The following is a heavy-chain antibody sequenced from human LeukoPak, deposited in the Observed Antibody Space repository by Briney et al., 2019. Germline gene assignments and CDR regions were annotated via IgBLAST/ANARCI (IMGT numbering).Heavy chain of an antibody. J-gene: IGHJ4*02. CDR3: ARTGYCSGGSCFSLTFDY. V-gene: IGHV4-59*08. D-gene: IGHD2-15*01. CDR1: GGSISSYY. Sequence: SETLSLTCTVSGGSISSYYWSWIRQPPGKGLEWIGYIYYSGSTNYNPSLKSRVTISVDTSKNQFSLKLSSVTAADTAVYYCARTGYCSGGSCFSLTFDYWGQGTLVTVSS. CDR2: IYYSGST.